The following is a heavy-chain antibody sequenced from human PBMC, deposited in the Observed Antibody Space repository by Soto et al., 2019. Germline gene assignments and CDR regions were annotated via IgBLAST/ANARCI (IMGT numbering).Heavy chain of an antibody. V-gene: IGHV1-69*12. CDR1: GGTFKHYA. J-gene: IGHJ6*02. D-gene: IGHD6-13*01. Sequence: QVQLVQSGAEVKKPGSSVKVSCKTSGGTFKHYAITWVRQAPGQGLEWMGGIIPIFDTPNYAQKFQGRVTITADESTSIAYMELSSLRSADTAVYYCARREWAAAGKRHYYYGMDVWGQGTTVTVSS. CDR2: IIPIFDTP. CDR3: ARREWAAAGKRHYYYGMDV.